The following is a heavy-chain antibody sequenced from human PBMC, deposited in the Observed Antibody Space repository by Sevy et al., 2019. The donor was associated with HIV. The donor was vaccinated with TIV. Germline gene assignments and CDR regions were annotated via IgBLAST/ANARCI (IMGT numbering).Heavy chain of an antibody. CDR2: ISGSGFST. J-gene: IGHJ3*02. CDR3: AKDRFDGSGYYPEGAFDI. Sequence: GGSLRLSCAASGFTFNNYAMNWVRQAPGKGLEWVSAISGSGFSTYYADSVKVWFTFSRDNSKNTLYLQMNSLRAEDTAVYYCAKDRFDGSGYYPEGAFDIWGQWTMVTVSS. D-gene: IGHD3-22*01. CDR1: GFTFNNYA. V-gene: IGHV3-23*01.